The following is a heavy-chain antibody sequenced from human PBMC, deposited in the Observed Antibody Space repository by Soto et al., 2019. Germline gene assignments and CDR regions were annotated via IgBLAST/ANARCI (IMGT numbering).Heavy chain of an antibody. CDR2: IFWDDDK. J-gene: IGHJ4*02. D-gene: IGHD2-8*02. CDR3: ARILTATGGHFDS. CDR1: GFSLTTSGVG. Sequence: QITLKESGPTLVKPTQTLTLTCSFSGFSLTTSGVGVGWVRQSPEKALEWLAPIFWDDDKRYSPSLRSRLTIAKDTSKNQVVLTLTNVEPVDTATYYCARILTATGGHFDSWGRGALVTVSS. V-gene: IGHV2-5*02.